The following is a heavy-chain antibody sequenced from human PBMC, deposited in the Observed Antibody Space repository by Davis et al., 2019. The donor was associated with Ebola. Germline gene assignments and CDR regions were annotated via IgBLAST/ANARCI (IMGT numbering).Heavy chain of an antibody. D-gene: IGHD5-24*01. J-gene: IGHJ4*02. V-gene: IGHV6-1*01. CDR1: GDSVSMNSAG. CDR2: TGFSSNWYT. Sequence: PSETLSLTCAISGDSVSMNSAGWNWIRQSPSRGLEWLGRTGFSSNWYTDYATSVKGRIIITADASKNQFSLQLNSVTHDDTAVYYCAKGWLKGGFAYWGQGVRVTVSS. CDR3: AKGWLKGGFAY.